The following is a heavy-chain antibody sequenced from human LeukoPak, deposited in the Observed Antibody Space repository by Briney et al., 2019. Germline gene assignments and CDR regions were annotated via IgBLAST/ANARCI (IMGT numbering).Heavy chain of an antibody. CDR3: ARGFPPRMYYDSSGYYSYYFDY. D-gene: IGHD3-22*01. V-gene: IGHV1-18*01. CDR2: ISAYNGNT. Sequence: GASVKVSCKAFGYTFTSHGIIWVRQAPGQGLEWMGWISAYNGNTKYAQKVQGRVTMTTDTSTSTAYMDLRSLRSDDTAVYYCARGFPPRMYYDSSGYYSYYFDYWGQGSLVTVSS. J-gene: IGHJ4*02. CDR1: GYTFTSHG.